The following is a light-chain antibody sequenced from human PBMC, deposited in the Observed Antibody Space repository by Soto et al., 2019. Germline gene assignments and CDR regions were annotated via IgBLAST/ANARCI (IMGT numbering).Light chain of an antibody. J-gene: IGKJ4*01. CDR2: AAS. Sequence: DIQMTQSPSSLHASIGDRVTITCRASQTISSYLNWYQQKPGKAPKLLIYAASSLQRGVPSRFSGSGSGTDFTLTISSLQPEDFATYYCQQSYSTPLSFGGGTKGEIK. V-gene: IGKV1-39*01. CDR1: QTISSY. CDR3: QQSYSTPLS.